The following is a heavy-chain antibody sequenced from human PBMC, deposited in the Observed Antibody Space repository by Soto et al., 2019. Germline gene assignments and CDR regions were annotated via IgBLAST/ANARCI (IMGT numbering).Heavy chain of an antibody. CDR2: INPSGGST. V-gene: IGHV1-46*01. CDR3: ATGYSYGYHSYYGMDV. CDR1: GYTFTSYY. D-gene: IGHD5-18*01. Sequence: ASVKVSCKASGYTFTSYYMHWVRQAPGQGLEWMGIINPSGGSTSYAQKFQGRVTMTRDTSTSTVYMELSSLRSEDTAVYYCATGYSYGYHSYYGMDVWGQGTTVTVSS. J-gene: IGHJ6*02.